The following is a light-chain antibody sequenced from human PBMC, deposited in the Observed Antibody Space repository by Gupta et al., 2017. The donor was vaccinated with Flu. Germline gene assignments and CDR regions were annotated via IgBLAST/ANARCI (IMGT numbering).Light chain of an antibody. V-gene: IGLV3-21*02. Sequence: SHVLTQPPSVSVGPGQTARITCGGNNTKRKTGPWSKTKQGQATVLVVGDDSDRPSGIPERSACSNSGKKAKRTISRVEAGDEAEDDCQVWASYSEHGVFGGGTKLTVL. CDR1: NTKRKT. CDR3: QVWASYSEHGV. CDR2: DDS. J-gene: IGLJ2*01.